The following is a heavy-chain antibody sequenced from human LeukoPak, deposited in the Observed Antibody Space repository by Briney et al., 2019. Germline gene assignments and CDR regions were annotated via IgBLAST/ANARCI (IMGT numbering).Heavy chain of an antibody. CDR1: GGSISSSSYY. CDR2: IYYSGST. CDR3: ASPSPTRNVIYYDSSGYYERAFDI. V-gene: IGHV4-39*01. D-gene: IGHD3-22*01. J-gene: IGHJ3*02. Sequence: SETLSLTCTVSGGSISSSSYYWGWIRQPPGKGLEWIGSIYYSGSTYYNPSLKSRVTISVDTSKNQFSLKLSSVTAADTAVYYCASPSPTRNVIYYDSSGYYERAFDIWGQGTMVTVSS.